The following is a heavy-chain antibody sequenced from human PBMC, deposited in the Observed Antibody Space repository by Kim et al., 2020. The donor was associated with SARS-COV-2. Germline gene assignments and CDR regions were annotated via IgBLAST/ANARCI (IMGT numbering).Heavy chain of an antibody. CDR1: GFTLGNYA. V-gene: IGHV3-23*01. J-gene: IGHJ6*02. Sequence: GGSLRLSCAVSGFTLGNYAMSWVRQAPGKGLEWVSGITGRGGSTYYADSVKGRFTMSTDSTKNTVYLQMNSLRADDTAVYYCAKHYYRGYYNGLDVWGQGGTVTLSS. D-gene: IGHD3-10*01. CDR2: ITGRGGST. CDR3: AKHYYRGYYNGLDV.